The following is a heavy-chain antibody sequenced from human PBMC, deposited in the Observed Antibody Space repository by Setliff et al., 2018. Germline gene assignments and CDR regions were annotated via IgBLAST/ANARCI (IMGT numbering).Heavy chain of an antibody. V-gene: IGHV4-39*01. D-gene: IGHD3-16*01. CDR2: IFYSGRT. J-gene: IGHJ4*02. CDR3: ARLPNYVWGSPVDY. Sequence: SETLSLTCTVSGASITNINYYWGLIRQPPGKGLEWIGSIFYSGRTFCNPSPKSRVTISVDTSKNQFSLTLSSVTAADTAVYYCARLPNYVWGSPVDYWGQGTLVTVSS. CDR1: GASITNINYY.